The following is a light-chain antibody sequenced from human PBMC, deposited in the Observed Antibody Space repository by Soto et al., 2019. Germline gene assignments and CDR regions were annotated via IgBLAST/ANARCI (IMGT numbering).Light chain of an antibody. Sequence: EIVLTQSPGTLSLSPGKRATLSCRARQSVSSSYLAWFQQNPGQPPRLLIYGASIRATGIPDRFSGSGSGTDFTLTISRLEPEDCAVYYCQQYGSSPRTFGQGTKVEIK. V-gene: IGKV3-20*01. CDR3: QQYGSSPRT. CDR2: GAS. J-gene: IGKJ1*01. CDR1: QSVSSSY.